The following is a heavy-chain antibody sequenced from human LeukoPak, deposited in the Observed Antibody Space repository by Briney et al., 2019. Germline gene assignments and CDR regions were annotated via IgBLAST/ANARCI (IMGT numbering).Heavy chain of an antibody. D-gene: IGHD4-23*01. CDR2: IYYSGST. J-gene: IGHJ5*02. CDR1: GGSISSSSYY. V-gene: IGHV4-39*07. CDR3: ARVGNPGWFDP. Sequence: SETLSLTCTVSGGSISSSSYYWGWIRQPPGKGLEWIGSIYYSGSTYYNPSLKSRVTISVDTSKNQFSLKLSSVTAADTAVYYCARVGNPGWFDPWGQGTLVTVSS.